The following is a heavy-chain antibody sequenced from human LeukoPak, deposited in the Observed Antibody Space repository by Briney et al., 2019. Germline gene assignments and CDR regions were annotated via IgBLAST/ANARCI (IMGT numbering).Heavy chain of an antibody. CDR3: ARRVIAAAGRFDY. D-gene: IGHD6-13*01. V-gene: IGHV4-39*01. CDR2: IYYSGTT. J-gene: IGHJ4*02. CDR1: GGSISSSSYY. Sequence: SETLPLTCTVAGGSISSSSYYWGWIRQPPGKGLEWIGSIYYSGTTYYNPSLKSRVTISVDTSKNQFSLKLSSVTAADTAVYYCARRVIAAAGRFDYWGQGTLVTVST.